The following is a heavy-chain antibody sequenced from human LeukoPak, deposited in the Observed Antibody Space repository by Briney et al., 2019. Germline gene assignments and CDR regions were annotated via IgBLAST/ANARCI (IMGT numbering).Heavy chain of an antibody. Sequence: ASVKVSCKASGYTSTSYAMHWVRQAPGQRLEWMGWINAGNGNTKYSQKFQGRVTITRDTSASTTYMEVSSLRSEDTAVYYCARDVVRSRENWFDPWGQGTLVTVSS. J-gene: IGHJ5*02. CDR3: ARDVVRSRENWFDP. V-gene: IGHV1-3*01. CDR1: GYTSTSYA. CDR2: INAGNGNT. D-gene: IGHD4-17*01.